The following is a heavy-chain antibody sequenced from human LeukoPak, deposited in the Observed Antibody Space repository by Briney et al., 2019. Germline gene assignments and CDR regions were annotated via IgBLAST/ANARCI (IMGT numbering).Heavy chain of an antibody. CDR2: IIPIFGTA. CDR3: ARVKGYCSGGSCYSPYYYYYGMDV. CDR1: GGTFSSYA. Sequence: GSSVKVSCKASGGTFSSYAISWVRQAPGQGLEWMGGIIPIFGTANYAQKFQGRVTITADESTSTAYMELSSLRSEDTAAYYCARVKGYCSGGSCYSPYYYYYGMDVWGQGTTVTVSS. D-gene: IGHD2-15*01. V-gene: IGHV1-69*01. J-gene: IGHJ6*02.